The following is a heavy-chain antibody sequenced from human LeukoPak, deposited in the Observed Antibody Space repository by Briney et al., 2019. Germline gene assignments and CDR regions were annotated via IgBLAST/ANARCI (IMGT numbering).Heavy chain of an antibody. V-gene: IGHV4-59*01. J-gene: IGHJ5*02. D-gene: IGHD3-10*01. Sequence: SETLSLTCTVSGGSISSYYWSWIRQPPGKGLEWIGYIYYSGSTNYNPSLKSRVTISVDTSKNQFSLKLSSVTAADTAVYYCARANGFLWFGESGSWFDPWGQGTLVTVSS. CDR2: IYYSGST. CDR1: GGSISSYY. CDR3: ARANGFLWFGESGSWFDP.